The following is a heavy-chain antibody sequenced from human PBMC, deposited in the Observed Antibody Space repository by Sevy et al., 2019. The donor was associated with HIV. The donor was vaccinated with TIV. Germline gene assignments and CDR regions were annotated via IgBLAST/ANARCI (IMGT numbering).Heavy chain of an antibody. CDR1: GFTFNNYA. V-gene: IGHV3-23*01. CDR2: MSGSGGST. J-gene: IGHJ4*02. D-gene: IGHD3-22*01. Sequence: GGSLRLSCAASGFTFNNYAMNWVRQAPGKGLEWVSAMSGSGGSTDYADPVKGRFTISRDNSKNMVFLQMNNLRAEDTAIYYCAKDQRLNYYESSGLSDYWGQGTVVTVSS. CDR3: AKDQRLNYYESSGLSDY.